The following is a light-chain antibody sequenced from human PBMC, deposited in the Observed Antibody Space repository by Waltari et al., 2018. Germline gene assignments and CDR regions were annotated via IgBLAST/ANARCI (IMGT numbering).Light chain of an antibody. CDR1: SSDVGFYNL. V-gene: IGLV2-23*02. CDR3: CSYVGRNMWV. J-gene: IGLJ3*02. CDR2: EVI. Sequence: QSALTQPASVSGSPGQSITISCTGTSSDVGFYNLVSWYQQHPDKAPKLLVYEVIVRPSGVSNRFSGSKSGNTASLTISGLQAEDEADYYCCSYVGRNMWVFGGGTKVTVL.